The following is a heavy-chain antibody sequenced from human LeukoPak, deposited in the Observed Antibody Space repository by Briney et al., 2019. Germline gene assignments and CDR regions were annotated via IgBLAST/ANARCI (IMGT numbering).Heavy chain of an antibody. CDR1: GYTFTSYG. CDR2: ISAYNGNT. CDR3: ARAVVVVPAAILKLYYYYVDV. Sequence: ASVKVSCKASGYTFTSYGISWVRQAPGQGLEWMGWISAYNGNTNYAQKLQGRVTMTTNTSTSTAYMELRSLRSDDTAVYYCARAVVVVPAAILKLYYYYVDVWGKGTTVTVSS. D-gene: IGHD2-2*02. J-gene: IGHJ6*03. V-gene: IGHV1-18*01.